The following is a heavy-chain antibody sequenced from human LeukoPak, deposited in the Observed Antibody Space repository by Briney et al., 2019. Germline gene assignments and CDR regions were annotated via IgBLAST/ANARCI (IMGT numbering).Heavy chain of an antibody. J-gene: IGHJ4*02. CDR1: RFTFSSYA. CDR3: ARDLIAYDSSGYYYSSGVFDY. CDR2: ISSSSYI. V-gene: IGHV3-21*01. Sequence: GGSLRLSCAASRFTFSSYAMSWVRQAPGKGLEWVSSISSSSYIYYADSVKGRFTISRDNAKNSLYLQMNSLRAEDTAVYYCARDLIAYDSSGYYYSSGVFDYWGQGTLVTVSS. D-gene: IGHD3-22*01.